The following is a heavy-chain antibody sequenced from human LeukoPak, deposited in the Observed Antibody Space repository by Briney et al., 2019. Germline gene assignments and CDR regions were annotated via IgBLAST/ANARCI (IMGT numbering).Heavy chain of an antibody. Sequence: SEKVSCKASGGTFSSYAISWVRQAPGQGLEWMGGIIPIFGTANYAQKFRGRVTITADESTSTAYMELSSLRSEDTAVYYCARSGSYIYYFDYWGQGTLVTVSS. D-gene: IGHD1-26*01. CDR1: GGTFSSYA. CDR3: ARSGSYIYYFDY. V-gene: IGHV1-69*13. CDR2: IIPIFGTA. J-gene: IGHJ4*02.